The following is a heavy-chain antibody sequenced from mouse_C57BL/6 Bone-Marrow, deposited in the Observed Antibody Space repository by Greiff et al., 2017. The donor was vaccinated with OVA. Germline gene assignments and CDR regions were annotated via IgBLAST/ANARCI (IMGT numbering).Heavy chain of an antibody. Sequence: DVKLVESGGGLVKPGGSLKLSCAASGFTFSDYGMHWVRQAPEKGLEWVAYISSGSSTIYYADTVKGRFTISRDNAKNTLFLQMTSLRSEDTAMYYCARKKLLYFDYWGQGTTLTVSS. CDR3: ARKKLLYFDY. CDR2: ISSGSSTI. CDR1: GFTFSDYG. V-gene: IGHV5-17*01. J-gene: IGHJ2*01.